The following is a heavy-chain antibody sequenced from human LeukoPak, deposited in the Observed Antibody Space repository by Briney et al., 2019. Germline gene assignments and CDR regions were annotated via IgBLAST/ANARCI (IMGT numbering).Heavy chain of an antibody. J-gene: IGHJ4*02. CDR2: IYYSGST. CDR3: ARGITGVDY. D-gene: IGHD1-20*01. V-gene: IGHV4-59*01. Sequence: SETLSLTCTVSGGSISSYYWSWVRQPPGKGLEWIGYIYYSGSTSYNPSLKSRVTISVDTSKNLFSLKLSSVTAAGTAVYYCARGITGVDYWGQGTLVTVSS. CDR1: GGSISSYY.